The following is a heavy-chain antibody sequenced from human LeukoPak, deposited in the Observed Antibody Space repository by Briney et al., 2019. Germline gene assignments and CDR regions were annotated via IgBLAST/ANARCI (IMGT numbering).Heavy chain of an antibody. V-gene: IGHV1-69*06. Sequence: ASVKVSCKASGYTFTSYAISWVRQAPGQGLEWMGGIIPIFGTANYAQKFQGRVTITADKSTSTAYMELSSLRSEDTAVYYCAREATVTTGCYYYYMDVWGKGTTVTVSS. J-gene: IGHJ6*03. CDR2: IIPIFGTA. CDR1: GYTFTSYA. D-gene: IGHD4-17*01. CDR3: AREATVTTGCYYYYMDV.